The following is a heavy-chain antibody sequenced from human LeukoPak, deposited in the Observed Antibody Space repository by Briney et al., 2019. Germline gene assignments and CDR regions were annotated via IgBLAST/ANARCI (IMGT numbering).Heavy chain of an antibody. Sequence: PSETLSLTCTVSGGSISSDHWNWVRQPAGKGLEWIGRIYTSGSTNYNPSLKSRVTTSVDTSKNQFSLKLSSVTAADTAVYYCARALFWSGYSFFDCWGQGTLVTVSS. D-gene: IGHD3-3*01. CDR2: IYTSGST. V-gene: IGHV4-4*07. CDR3: ARALFWSGYSFFDC. J-gene: IGHJ4*02. CDR1: GGSISSDH.